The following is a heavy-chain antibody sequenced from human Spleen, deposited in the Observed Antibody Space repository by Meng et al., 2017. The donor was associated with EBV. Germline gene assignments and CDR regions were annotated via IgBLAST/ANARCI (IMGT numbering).Heavy chain of an antibody. V-gene: IGHV4-4*02. CDR2: IYHSGST. D-gene: IGHD3-16*02. CDR1: GGSISSSNR. Sequence: QGQLQESCPGLVSPSGTRSLTCAVAGGSISSSNRWSWVRQPPGKGLEWSGEIYHSGSTNYNPSLKSRVTISVDKSKNQFSLKLSSVTAADTAVYYCALYVWGSYRDNWFDPWGQGTLVTVSS. J-gene: IGHJ5*02. CDR3: ALYVWGSYRDNWFDP.